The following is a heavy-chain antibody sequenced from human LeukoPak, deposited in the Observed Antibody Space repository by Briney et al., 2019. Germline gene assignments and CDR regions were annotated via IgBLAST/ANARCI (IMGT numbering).Heavy chain of an antibody. CDR3: ARLDDGSSFDI. CDR1: GFVFSSHW. Sequence: GGSLRLSCAASGFVFSSHWMSWVRPAPAMGLEGVANIKQDGSEKYFVDSVKGRFTISRDNAKNSLYLQMNSLRAEDTAVYYCARLDDGSSFDIWGQGTMVTVSS. J-gene: IGHJ3*02. D-gene: IGHD3-10*01. V-gene: IGHV3-7*01. CDR2: IKQDGSEK.